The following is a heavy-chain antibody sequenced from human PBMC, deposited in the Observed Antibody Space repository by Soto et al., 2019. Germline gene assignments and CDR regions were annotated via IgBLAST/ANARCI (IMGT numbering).Heavy chain of an antibody. V-gene: IGHV1-69*01. CDR2: IIAILGKA. CDR3: SRERVGAIIVGVTGTFDV. Sequence: QVQLVQSGAEVKKPGSSVKVSCKASGGTFSSYAISWVRQAPGQGLEWMGGIIAILGKANYAEKFQGRVTITADESTRTAYMELSSLSSEDTAVYDCSRERVGAIIVGVTGTFDVWGQGTLVTVSS. CDR1: GGTFSSYA. J-gene: IGHJ3*01. D-gene: IGHD3-22*01.